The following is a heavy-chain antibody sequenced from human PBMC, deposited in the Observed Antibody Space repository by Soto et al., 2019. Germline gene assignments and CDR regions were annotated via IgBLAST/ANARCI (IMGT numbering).Heavy chain of an antibody. D-gene: IGHD2-15*01. J-gene: IGHJ6*02. Sequence: GGSLRLSCAASGFTFSSYAMHWVRQAPGKGLEWVAVISYDGSNKYYADSVKGRFTISRDNSKNTLYLQMNSLRAEDTAVYYCASSNLKDIVVVVAPPDGMDVWGQGTTVT. CDR3: ASSNLKDIVVVVAPPDGMDV. V-gene: IGHV3-30-3*01. CDR2: ISYDGSNK. CDR1: GFTFSSYA.